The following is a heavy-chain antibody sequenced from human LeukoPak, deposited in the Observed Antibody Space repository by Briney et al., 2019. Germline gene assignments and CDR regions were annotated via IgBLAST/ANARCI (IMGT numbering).Heavy chain of an antibody. CDR2: IYSGGST. V-gene: IGHV3-53*01. CDR3: ARDSTVRWSY. CDR1: GFTDSSSY. Sequence: PGGSLTLSCAASGFTDSSSYMSWVRQAPGKGLEWVSIIYSGGSTYYADSVKGRFTISRDNSKNTLYLQMNSLRAEDTAVYYCARDSTVRWSYWGQGTLVTVS. J-gene: IGHJ4*02. D-gene: IGHD3-3*01.